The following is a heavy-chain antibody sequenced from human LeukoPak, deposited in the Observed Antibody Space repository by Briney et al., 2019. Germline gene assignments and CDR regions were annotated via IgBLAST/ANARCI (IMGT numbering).Heavy chain of an antibody. J-gene: IGHJ5*02. CDR1: GFSLSTSGVG. V-gene: IGHV2-5*01. CDR3: AHARGGSYYGNWFDP. CDR2: IYWNDDK. D-gene: IGHD1-26*01. Sequence: SGPTLVKPTQILTLTCTFSGFSLSTSGVGVGWIRQPPGKALEWLALIYWNDDKRYSPSLKSRLTITKDTSKNQVVRTMTNMDPVDTATYYCAHARGGSYYGNWFDPWGQGTLVTVSS.